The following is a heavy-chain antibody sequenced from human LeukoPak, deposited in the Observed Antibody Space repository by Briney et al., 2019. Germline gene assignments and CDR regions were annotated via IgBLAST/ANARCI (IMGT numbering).Heavy chain of an antibody. Sequence: ASVKVSCKASGYSFTDYYIHCVRQAPGQGLEWVGIINPSGGSTTYAQKFQGRVTMTRDTSISTAYMELRRLSSDDTAIYYCARPYCNGGSCHDYFDYWGQGTLVSVSS. CDR2: INPSGGST. D-gene: IGHD2-15*01. J-gene: IGHJ4*02. CDR1: GYSFTDYY. V-gene: IGHV1-2*02. CDR3: ARPYCNGGSCHDYFDY.